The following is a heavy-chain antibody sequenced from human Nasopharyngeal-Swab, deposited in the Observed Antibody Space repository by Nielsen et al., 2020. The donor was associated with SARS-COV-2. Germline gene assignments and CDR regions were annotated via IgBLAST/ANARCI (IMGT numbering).Heavy chain of an antibody. J-gene: IGHJ4*02. V-gene: IGHV1-69*13. CDR1: GGTFSSYA. Sequence: SVKVSCKASGGTFSSYAISWVRQAPGQGLEWMGGIIPIFGTANYAQKFQGRATITADESTSTAYMELSSLRSEDTAVYYCARHTIFGEAPFDYWGQGTLVTVPS. CDR2: IIPIFGTA. CDR3: ARHTIFGEAPFDY. D-gene: IGHD3-3*01.